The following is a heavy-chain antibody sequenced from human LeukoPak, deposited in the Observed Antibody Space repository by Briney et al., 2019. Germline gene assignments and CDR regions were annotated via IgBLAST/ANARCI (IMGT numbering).Heavy chain of an antibody. CDR1: GYTFTSYY. D-gene: IGHD3-10*01. CDR3: AREAGYGSGSYGNWFDP. J-gene: IGHJ5*02. Sequence: ASVKVSCKASGYTFTSYYMHWVRQAPGQGLEWMGIINPSGGSTSYAQKFQGRVTMTRDTSTSTVYMELSSLRSEDTAVYYCAREAGYGSGSYGNWFDPWGQGTLVTVSS. V-gene: IGHV1-46*01. CDR2: INPSGGST.